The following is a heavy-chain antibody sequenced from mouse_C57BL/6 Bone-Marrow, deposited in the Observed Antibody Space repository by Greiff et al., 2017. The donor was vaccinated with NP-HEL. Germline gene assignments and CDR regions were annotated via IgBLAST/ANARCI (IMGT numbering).Heavy chain of an antibody. CDR3: ASYYYGSLYYAMDY. CDR2: IWSGGST. V-gene: IGHV2-2*01. J-gene: IGHJ4*01. CDR1: GFSLTSYG. D-gene: IGHD1-1*01. Sequence: QVQLKESGPGLVQPSQSLSITCTVSGFSLTSYGVHWVRQSPGKGLEWLGVIWSGGSTDYNAAFISRLSISKDNSKSQVFFKMNSLQADDTAIYYCASYYYGSLYYAMDYWGQGTSVTVSS.